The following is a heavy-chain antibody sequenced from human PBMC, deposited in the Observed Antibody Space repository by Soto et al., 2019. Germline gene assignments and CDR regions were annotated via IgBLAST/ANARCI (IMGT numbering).Heavy chain of an antibody. D-gene: IGHD3-10*01. J-gene: IGHJ6*02. CDR2: ISWNSGSI. Sequence: EVQLVESGGGLVQPGRSLRLSCAASGFTFDDYGMHWVRQAPGKGLEWVSGISWNSGSIGYADSVKGRFTISRDNGKNSLYLQMNSLSAEDTALYYCAKAAITMVRGVISYYGMDVWGQGTTVTVSS. CDR3: AKAAITMVRGVISYYGMDV. V-gene: IGHV3-9*01. CDR1: GFTFDDYG.